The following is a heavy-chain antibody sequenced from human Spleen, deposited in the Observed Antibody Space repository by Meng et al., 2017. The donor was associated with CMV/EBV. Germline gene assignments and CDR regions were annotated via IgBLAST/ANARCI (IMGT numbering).Heavy chain of an antibody. CDR3: ARGVGKVGGVGYYYIMDV. V-gene: IGHV1-69*05. CDR1: GGTFSSYA. Sequence: SVKVSCKASGGTFSSYAISWVRQAPGQGLEWMGGIIPLFATSNYAQKFRGRVTITTDESTNTGYLELSSLRSEDTAVYYCARGVGKVGGVGYYYIMDVWGQGTTVTVSS. J-gene: IGHJ6*02. CDR2: IIPLFATS. D-gene: IGHD2-8*01.